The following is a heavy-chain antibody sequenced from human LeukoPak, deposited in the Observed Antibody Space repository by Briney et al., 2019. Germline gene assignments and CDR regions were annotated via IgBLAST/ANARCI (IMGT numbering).Heavy chain of an antibody. CDR3: ARVGGGGILRPGSDAFDI. Sequence: SETLSLTCTVSGGSISSYYWSWIRQPPGKGLEWIGYIYYSGSTNYNPSLKSRVTISVDTSKNQFSLKLSSVTAADTAVYYCARVGGGGILRPGSDAFDIWGQGTMVTVSS. D-gene: IGHD3-10*02. CDR2: IYYSGST. J-gene: IGHJ3*02. V-gene: IGHV4-59*01. CDR1: GGSISSYY.